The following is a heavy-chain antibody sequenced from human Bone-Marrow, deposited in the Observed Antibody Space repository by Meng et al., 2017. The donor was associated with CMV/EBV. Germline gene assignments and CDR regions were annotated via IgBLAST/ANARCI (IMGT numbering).Heavy chain of an antibody. D-gene: IGHD1-26*01. V-gene: IGHV3-30-3*01. CDR3: AKGGLYSGSYIPGD. CDR2: ISYDGSNK. J-gene: IGHJ4*02. Sequence: LSLTCAASGFTFSSYAMHWVRQAPGKGLEWVAVISYDGSNKYYADSVKGRFTISRDNSKNTLYLQMNSLRAEDTAVYYCAKGGLYSGSYIPGDWGQGTLVTVSS. CDR1: GFTFSSYA.